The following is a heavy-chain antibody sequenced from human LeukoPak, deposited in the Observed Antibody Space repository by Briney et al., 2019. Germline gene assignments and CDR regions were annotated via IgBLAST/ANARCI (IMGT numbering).Heavy chain of an antibody. Sequence: GGSLRLSCAASGFTFSSYAMSWVRQAPGKGLEWVSAISGSGGSTYYADSVKGRFTISRDNSKNTLYLQMNSLRAEDTAVYYCARDVASGSYYPRYFDYWGQGTLVTVSS. V-gene: IGHV3-23*01. CDR3: ARDVASGSYYPRYFDY. CDR2: ISGSGGST. CDR1: GFTFSSYA. D-gene: IGHD3-10*01. J-gene: IGHJ4*02.